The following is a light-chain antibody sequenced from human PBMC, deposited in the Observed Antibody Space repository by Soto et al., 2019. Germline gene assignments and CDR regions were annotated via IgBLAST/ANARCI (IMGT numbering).Light chain of an antibody. J-gene: IGLJ1*01. CDR1: SSDVGGYNY. CDR2: EVS. CDR3: ISYTTSSTPGYV. V-gene: IGLV2-14*01. Sequence: QSALTQPASVSGSPGQSITISCTGTSSDVGGYNYVSWYQQHPGKAPKLMIYEVSNRPSGVSNHFSGSKSGNTASLTSSGLQAEDEADYYGISYTTSSTPGYVFATGTKVTVL.